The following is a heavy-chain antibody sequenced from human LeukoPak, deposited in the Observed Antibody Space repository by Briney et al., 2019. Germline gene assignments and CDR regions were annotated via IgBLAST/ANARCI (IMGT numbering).Heavy chain of an antibody. CDR2: IWYDGSNK. CDR1: GFTFSSYG. CDR3: AREGSDDGSYYFDY. D-gene: IGHD3-10*01. Sequence: GGSLRLSCAASGFTFSSYGMHWFRQAPGKGLEWGAVIWYDGSNKYYADSVKDRFTITRDNSKKTLYLQMNSLRAEDTAVYYCAREGSDDGSYYFDYWGQGTLVTVSS. V-gene: IGHV3-33*01. J-gene: IGHJ4*02.